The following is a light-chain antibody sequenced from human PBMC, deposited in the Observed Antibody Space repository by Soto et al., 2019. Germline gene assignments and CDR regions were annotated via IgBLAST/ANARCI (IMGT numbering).Light chain of an antibody. CDR1: SSNIGAGYD. V-gene: IGLV1-40*01. Sequence: QSVLTQPPSVSGAQGQRVSISCTGSSSNIGAGYDVHWYQQLPGTAPKLLIYENSHRPAGVPDRFSGSQSGASASLAITGLQAEDEADYYCQSYDSLSGSRVFGAGTKVTVL. CDR3: QSYDSLSGSRV. CDR2: ENS. J-gene: IGLJ1*01.